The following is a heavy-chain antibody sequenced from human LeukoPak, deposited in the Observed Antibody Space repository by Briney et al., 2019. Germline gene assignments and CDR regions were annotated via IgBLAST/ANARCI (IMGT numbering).Heavy chain of an antibody. V-gene: IGHV3-48*03. Sequence: GGSLRLSCVASGFTFSKSAMSWVRQAPGKGLEWVSYISSSGSTIYYADSVKGRFTISRDNAKNSLYLQMNSLRAEDTAVYYCARGDLDYDSSGYILDYWGQGTLVTVSS. D-gene: IGHD3-22*01. CDR3: ARGDLDYDSSGYILDY. J-gene: IGHJ4*02. CDR1: GFTFSKSA. CDR2: ISSSGSTI.